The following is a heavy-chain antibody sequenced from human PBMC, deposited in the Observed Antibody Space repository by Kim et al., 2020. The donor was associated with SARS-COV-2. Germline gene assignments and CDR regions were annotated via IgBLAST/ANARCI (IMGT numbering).Heavy chain of an antibody. Sequence: GGSLRLSCAASGFTFSNAWMSWVRQAPGKGLEWVGRIKSKTDGGTTDYAAPVKGRFTISRDDSKNTLYLQMNSLKTEDTAVYYCTTDRVAPPTYYYGSGSYYSFDYWGQGTLVTVSS. D-gene: IGHD3-10*01. J-gene: IGHJ4*02. V-gene: IGHV3-15*01. CDR3: TTDRVAPPTYYYGSGSYYSFDY. CDR2: IKSKTDGGTT. CDR1: GFTFSNAW.